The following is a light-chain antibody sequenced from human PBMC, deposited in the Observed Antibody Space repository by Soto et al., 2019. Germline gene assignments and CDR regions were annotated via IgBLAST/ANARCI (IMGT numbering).Light chain of an antibody. Sequence: EIVLTQSPATLSLSPGERATLSCRASQSVSIYLAWYQQKPVQPPRLLIYDASTRATGIPARFSGSGSGTDYSHTISSLEAEDVAVYYCQQRSNWRRLTFGGGTKVDIK. J-gene: IGKJ4*01. V-gene: IGKV3-11*01. CDR3: QQRSNWRRLT. CDR2: DAS. CDR1: QSVSIY.